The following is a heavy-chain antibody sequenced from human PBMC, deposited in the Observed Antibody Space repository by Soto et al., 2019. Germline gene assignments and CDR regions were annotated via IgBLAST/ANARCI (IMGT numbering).Heavy chain of an antibody. V-gene: IGHV1-69*13. Sequence: SVKVSCKASGGTFSSYAISWVRRAPGQGLEWMGGIIPIFGTANYAQKFQGRVTITADESTSTAYMELSSLRSEDTAVYYCARTTGPNYYDSSGYASFDYWGQGTLVTVSS. CDR1: GGTFSSYA. D-gene: IGHD3-22*01. CDR2: IIPIFGTA. J-gene: IGHJ4*02. CDR3: ARTTGPNYYDSSGYASFDY.